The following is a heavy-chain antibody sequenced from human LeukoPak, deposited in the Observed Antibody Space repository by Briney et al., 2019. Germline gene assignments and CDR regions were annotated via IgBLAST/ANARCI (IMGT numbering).Heavy chain of an antibody. CDR2: IYSGGRT. CDR3: ASALGPYYYGSGGPYYYGMDV. V-gene: IGHV3-66*01. Sequence: GGSLRLSCAASGFTVSSNYMSWVRQAPGKGLEWVSVIYSGGRTYYADSVKGRFTISRDNSKNTLYLQMNSLRAEDTAVHYCASALGPYYYGSGGPYYYGMDVWGQGTTVTVSS. CDR1: GFTVSSNY. D-gene: IGHD3-10*01. J-gene: IGHJ6*02.